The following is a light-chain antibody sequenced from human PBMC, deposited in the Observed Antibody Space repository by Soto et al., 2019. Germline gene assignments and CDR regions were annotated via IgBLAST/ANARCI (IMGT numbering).Light chain of an antibody. V-gene: IGKV3-20*01. J-gene: IGKJ1*01. CDR2: GAS. Sequence: EIVLTQSPGTLSLSPGERATLSCRASQSVSSSYLAWYQQKPGQAPRLLIYGASSRATGIPDRFSGSGSGTDFTLTSRRLEPEDFAVSYCQQYGSSLWPFGQGTKVEIE. CDR1: QSVSSSY. CDR3: QQYGSSLWP.